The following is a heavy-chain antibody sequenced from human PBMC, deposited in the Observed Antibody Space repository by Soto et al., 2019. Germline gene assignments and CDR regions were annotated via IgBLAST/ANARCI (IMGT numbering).Heavy chain of an antibody. Sequence: GGSLRLSCAASGFTFSTFWMAWVRQAPGKGLEWVANIKEDGSEKYYVDSVKGRFTISRDNAKNSLYLQMSSLRAEDTAVYYCMRAYSYWGQGTLVTVSS. V-gene: IGHV3-7*03. CDR2: IKEDGSEK. J-gene: IGHJ4*02. D-gene: IGHD2-21*01. CDR1: GFTFSTFW. CDR3: MRAYSY.